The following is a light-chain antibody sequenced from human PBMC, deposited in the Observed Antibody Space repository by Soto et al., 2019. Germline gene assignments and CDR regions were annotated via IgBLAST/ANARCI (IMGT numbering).Light chain of an antibody. CDR1: QDINTW. V-gene: IGKV1-12*01. Sequence: DIQMTQSPSSVSASVGDRVTITCRASQDINTWLAWYQQKPGKAPKLLIYTASSLQAVVPSRFSGSGSGTDFTLTISSLQPEDFATYYCQQANSFPLTFGQGTRLEIK. CDR2: TAS. J-gene: IGKJ5*01. CDR3: QQANSFPLT.